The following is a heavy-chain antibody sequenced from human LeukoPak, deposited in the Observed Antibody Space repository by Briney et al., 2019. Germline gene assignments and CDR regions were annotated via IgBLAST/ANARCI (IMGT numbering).Heavy chain of an antibody. D-gene: IGHD5-18*01. J-gene: IGHJ4*02. V-gene: IGHV5-51*01. CDR1: GYSFTNYW. CDR2: IYPGDPDT. Sequence: GESLKISCMCSGYSFTNYWIAWARQMPGKGLEWMGIIYPGDPDTRYRPSFQGQVTISADKSIRTAYLQWNSLKASDTAMYYCARRHKRGAYSYGVDYWGQGTLVTVSS. CDR3: ARRHKRGAYSYGVDY.